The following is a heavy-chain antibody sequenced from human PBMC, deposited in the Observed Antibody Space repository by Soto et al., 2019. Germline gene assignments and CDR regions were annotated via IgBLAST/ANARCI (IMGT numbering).Heavy chain of an antibody. V-gene: IGHV3-21*01. CDR1: GLTFSSYS. Sequence: GGSLRLSCAASGLTFSSYSMNWVRQAPGKGLEWVSSISSSSSYIYYADSVKGRFTISRDNAKNSLYLQMNSLRAEDTAVYYCARDLMITFGGVIDDNWFDPWGQGTLVTVSS. CDR3: ARDLMITFGGVIDDNWFDP. J-gene: IGHJ5*02. CDR2: ISSSSSYI. D-gene: IGHD3-16*02.